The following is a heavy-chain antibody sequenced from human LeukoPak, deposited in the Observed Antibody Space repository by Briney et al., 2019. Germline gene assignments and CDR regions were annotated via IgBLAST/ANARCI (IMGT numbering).Heavy chain of an antibody. J-gene: IGHJ4*02. CDR1: GGSISSGSYY. Sequence: SQTLSLTCTVSGGSISSGSYYWSWIRQPAGKGLEWIGRIYTSGSTNYNPSLKSRVTISVDTSKNQFSLKLSSVTAADTAVYYFSRLGDWAISDSRCLYYLGQGTLVNGSS. CDR3: SRLGDWAISDSRCLYY. V-gene: IGHV4-61*02. D-gene: IGHD3-22*01. CDR2: IYTSGST.